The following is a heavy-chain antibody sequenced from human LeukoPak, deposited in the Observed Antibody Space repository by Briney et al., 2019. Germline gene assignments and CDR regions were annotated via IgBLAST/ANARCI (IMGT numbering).Heavy chain of an antibody. J-gene: IGHJ4*02. Sequence: TGGSLRLSCAASGFTFDDYAMHWVRQAPGKGLEWVSGISWNSGSIGYADSVKGRFTISRDNAKNSLYLQMNSLRAEDTAVYYCASMGLLWFGELSDDYWGQGTLVTVSS. CDR3: ASMGLLWFGELSDDY. CDR2: ISWNSGSI. CDR1: GFTFDDYA. V-gene: IGHV3-9*01. D-gene: IGHD3-10*01.